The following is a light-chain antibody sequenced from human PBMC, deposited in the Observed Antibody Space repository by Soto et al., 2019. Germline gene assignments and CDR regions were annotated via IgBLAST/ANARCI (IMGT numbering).Light chain of an antibody. CDR3: QQRSNWPPYT. J-gene: IGKJ1*01. CDR1: QSVSSSY. V-gene: IGKV3D-20*02. Sequence: EIVWTQSPGTLSLSPGERATLSCRAIQSVSSSYLAWYQQKPGQAPRLLIYGASSRATGIPDRFSGSGSGTDFTLTISSLEPEDFAVYYCQQRSNWPPYTFGQGTKVDIK. CDR2: GAS.